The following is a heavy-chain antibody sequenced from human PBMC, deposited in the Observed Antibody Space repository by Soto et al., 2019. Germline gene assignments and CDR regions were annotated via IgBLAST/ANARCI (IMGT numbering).Heavy chain of an antibody. V-gene: IGHV4-59*08. CDR2: IYYSGST. Sequence: ETLSLTCTVSGGSISSYYWSWIRQPPGKGLEWIGYIYYSGSTNYNPSLKSRVTISVDTSKNQFSLKLSSVTAADTAVCYCARQRVPAAMRGYYYYYMDVWGKGTMVTVSS. J-gene: IGHJ6*03. D-gene: IGHD2-2*01. CDR1: GGSISSYY. CDR3: ARQRVPAAMRGYYYYYMDV.